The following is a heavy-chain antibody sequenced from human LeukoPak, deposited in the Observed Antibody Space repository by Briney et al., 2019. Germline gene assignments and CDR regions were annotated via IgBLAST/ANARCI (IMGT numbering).Heavy chain of an antibody. CDR2: IYYSGST. J-gene: IGHJ6*03. CDR3: XXXXXXXSSWSLRHYYYYYMDV. D-gene: IGHD6-13*01. Sequence: SGTLSLTCTVSGGSISSYYWSWIRQPAGKGLEWIGSIYYSGSTYYNPSLKSRVTISVDTSKNQFSLKLSSVTAADTAVYYCXXXXXXXSSWSLRHYYYYYMDVWGKGTTVTVSS. V-gene: IGHV4-59*01. CDR1: GGSISSYY.